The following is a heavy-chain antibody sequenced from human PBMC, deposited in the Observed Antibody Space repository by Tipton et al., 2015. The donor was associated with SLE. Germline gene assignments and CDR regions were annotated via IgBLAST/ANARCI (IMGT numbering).Heavy chain of an antibody. J-gene: IGHJ5*02. D-gene: IGHD3-16*01. V-gene: IGHV4-38-2*02. CDR3: ARDEYNYVWGSYLAT. Sequence: GLVKPSETLSLTCTVSQYSISSGFYWGWIRQPPGKGLQWIGKIYHSGDTFYNPSLKSRVTMSVDTSKNQFSLKLSSVIAADTAVYYCARDEYNYVWGSYLATWGQGTLVTVSS. CDR1: QYSISSGFY. CDR2: IYHSGDT.